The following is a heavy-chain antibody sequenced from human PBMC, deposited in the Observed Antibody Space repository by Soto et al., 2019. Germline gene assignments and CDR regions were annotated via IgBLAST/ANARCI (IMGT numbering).Heavy chain of an antibody. CDR3: ARDGYYDSSGYRSDFDY. V-gene: IGHV1-18*01. CDR1: GYTFTSYG. D-gene: IGHD3-22*01. Sequence: QVQLVQSGTEVKKPGASVKVSCKASGYTFTSYGISWVRQAPGQGLEWMGWISAYNGNTNYAQKLQGRVTMTTDTSTSTAYMELRSLRSDDTAVYYCARDGYYDSSGYRSDFDYWGQGTLVTVSS. CDR2: ISAYNGNT. J-gene: IGHJ4*02.